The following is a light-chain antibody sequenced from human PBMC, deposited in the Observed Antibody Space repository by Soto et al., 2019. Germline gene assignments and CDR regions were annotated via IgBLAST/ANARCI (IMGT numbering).Light chain of an antibody. V-gene: IGKV1-17*01. Sequence: DIQLTQSPSSLSASVGDGVTITSRTSQGIRNDLGWYQQKPGRAPKRLIYEASILQSGVPSRFSGSGYGTEFSLTIGSLQPEDFATYFCLQHNDYPRTFGGGTQVAIK. J-gene: IGKJ4*01. CDR2: EAS. CDR3: LQHNDYPRT. CDR1: QGIRND.